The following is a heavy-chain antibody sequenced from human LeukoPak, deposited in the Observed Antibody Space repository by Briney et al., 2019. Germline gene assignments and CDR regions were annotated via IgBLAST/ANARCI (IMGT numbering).Heavy chain of an antibody. V-gene: IGHV3-23*01. CDR2: ISGSGGST. Sequence: GGSLRLSCAASGFTFSSYAMSWVRQAPGKGLEWVSAISGSGGSTYYADSVKGRFTISRGNSKNTLYLQMNSLRAEDTAVYYCAKGKDLLDAFDIWGQGTMVTVSS. J-gene: IGHJ3*02. CDR3: AKGKDLLDAFDI. CDR1: GFTFSSYA.